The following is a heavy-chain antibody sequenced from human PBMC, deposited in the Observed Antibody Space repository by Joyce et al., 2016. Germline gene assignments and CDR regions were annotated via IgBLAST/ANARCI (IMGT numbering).Heavy chain of an antibody. CDR3: ATYNNKNALYY. Sequence: DVQLVESGGGFVKPGGSLRLSCAASGFRFTDIWMTWVRQAPGKGLEWVSRVKSKADGGTAEYAAPVKGRFTISRDESKLMLYLQMNSLKTGDTAVYYCATYNNKNALYYWVQGIIVTVSS. CDR1: GFRFTDIW. D-gene: IGHD4-11*01. CDR2: VKSKADGGTA. V-gene: IGHV3-15*01. J-gene: IGHJ3*01.